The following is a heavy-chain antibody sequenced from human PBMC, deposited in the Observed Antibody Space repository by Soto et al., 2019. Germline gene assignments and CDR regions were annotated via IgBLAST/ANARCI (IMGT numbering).Heavy chain of an antibody. Sequence: SETLSLTCTVSGGSISSSSYYWGWIRQPPGKGLEWIGSIYYSGSTYYNPSLKSRVTISVDTSKNQFSLKLSSVTAADTAVYYCARHWRTLCRFDPWGQGTLVTVSS. V-gene: IGHV4-39*01. D-gene: IGHD3-16*01. CDR1: GGSISSSSYY. CDR2: IYYSGST. J-gene: IGHJ5*02. CDR3: ARHWRTLCRFDP.